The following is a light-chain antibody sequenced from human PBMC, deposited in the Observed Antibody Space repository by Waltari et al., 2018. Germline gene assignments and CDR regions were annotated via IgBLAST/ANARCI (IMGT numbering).Light chain of an antibody. V-gene: IGKV1D-12*01. CDR3: QQTNSFPVT. CDR2: GAS. Sequence: DIQMTESPSSLSASVGDRITITCRASQGISTGLAWYQQKPGKAPELLIYGASSLASGARSRFSGSGSGTDFTLTISSLQPEDFATYYCQQTNSFPVTFGQGTRLEIK. CDR1: QGISTG. J-gene: IGKJ5*01.